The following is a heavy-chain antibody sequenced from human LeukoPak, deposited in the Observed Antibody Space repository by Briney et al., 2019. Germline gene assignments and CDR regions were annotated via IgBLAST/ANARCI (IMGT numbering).Heavy chain of an antibody. CDR2: IYHSGST. Sequence: SQTLSLTCAVSGGSISSGGYSWSWIRQPPGKGLEWIGYIYHSGSTYYNPSLKSRVTISVDRSKNQFSLKLSSVTAADTAVYYCARGSTVTSYYYYGMDVWGQGTTVTVSS. V-gene: IGHV4-30-2*01. CDR1: GGSISSGGYS. D-gene: IGHD4-11*01. J-gene: IGHJ6*02. CDR3: ARGSTVTSYYYYGMDV.